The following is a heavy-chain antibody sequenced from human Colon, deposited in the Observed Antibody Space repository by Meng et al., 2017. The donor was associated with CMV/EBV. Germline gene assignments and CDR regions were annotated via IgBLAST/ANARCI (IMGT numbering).Heavy chain of an antibody. CDR3: ARVSSAGLALDV. CDR2: ISADGTKI. V-gene: IGHV3-74*03. D-gene: IGHD6-19*01. CDR1: GFTFNTYW. J-gene: IGHJ3*01. Sequence: GESLKISCVASGFTFNTYWMHWVRLAPGKGPLWISHISADGTKIKYADSVKGRFTVSRDNAKNSVYLQINSLTAEDTAMYYCARVSSAGLALDVWGQGAMVTVSS.